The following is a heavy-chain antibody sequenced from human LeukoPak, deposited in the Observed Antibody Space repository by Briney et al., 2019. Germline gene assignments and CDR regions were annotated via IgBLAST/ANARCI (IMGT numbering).Heavy chain of an antibody. D-gene: IGHD1-1*01. Sequence: GGSLRLSCAASGFTFSSYAMTWVRQAPGKGLEWVSTISGSAGSTKYADSVKGRFTFSRDNAKNMLYLQMNSLRVEDTAVYYCVRGGWYNWNIDFDYWGQGTLVTVSS. J-gene: IGHJ4*02. CDR3: VRGGWYNWNIDFDY. CDR2: ISGSAGST. CDR1: GFTFSSYA. V-gene: IGHV3-23*01.